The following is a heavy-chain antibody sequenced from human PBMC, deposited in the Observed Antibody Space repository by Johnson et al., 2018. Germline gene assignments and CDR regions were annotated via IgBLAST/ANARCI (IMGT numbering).Heavy chain of an antibody. CDR1: GFIFTSYA. J-gene: IGHJ3*01. CDR2: IWFDGSNK. CDR3: ARDAGVGLQHDSFDV. V-gene: IGHV3-33*01. D-gene: IGHD5-24*01. Sequence: QVRLVQSGGGVVRHRRSLRLSCAASGFIFTSYAMHWVRQAPGKGLEWVAVIWFDGSNKYYADFVKGRLLISRDKSKDTPYLQINSLRAEDTAVYYFARDAGVGLQHDSFDVWGQGTMGIVSS.